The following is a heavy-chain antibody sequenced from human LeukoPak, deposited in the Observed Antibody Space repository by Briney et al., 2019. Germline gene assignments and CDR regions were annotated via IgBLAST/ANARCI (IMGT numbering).Heavy chain of an antibody. V-gene: IGHV3-13*05. J-gene: IGHJ4*02. Sequence: PGGSLRLSCAASGFTFSSYDMHWVRQAAGKGLEWVSAIGTAGDPYYPASMKGRFTISRANAKNSLYLQMNSQRAGDPAVYYCARGPPPGGPSLKRSGDFDYWGQGTPVTVSS. CDR1: GFTFSSYD. CDR2: IGTAGDP. D-gene: IGHD3-10*01. CDR3: ARGPPPGGPSLKRSGDFDY.